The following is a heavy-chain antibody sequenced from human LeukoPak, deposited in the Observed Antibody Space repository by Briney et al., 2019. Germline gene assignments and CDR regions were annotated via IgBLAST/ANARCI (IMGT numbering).Heavy chain of an antibody. CDR1: GYTFSSYG. CDR3: ARYSSYYDYRPYYYYYMDV. V-gene: IGHV1-18*01. J-gene: IGHJ6*03. Sequence: GASVKVSFKASGYTFSSYGISWVRQAPGQGLEWMGWISAYSSDTNYAQRFQDRLTITTDTSTNTAYMELRSLRSDDTAGYYCARYSSYYDYRPYYYYYMDVWGKGTTVTISS. CDR2: ISAYSSDT. D-gene: IGHD3-22*01.